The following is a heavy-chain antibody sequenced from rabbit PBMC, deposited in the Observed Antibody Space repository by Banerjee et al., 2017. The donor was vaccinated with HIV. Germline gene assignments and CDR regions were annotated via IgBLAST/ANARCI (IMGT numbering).Heavy chain of an antibody. V-gene: IGHV1S43*01. Sequence: QEQLEESGGDLVKPGASLTLTCTASGFTISNSYWICWVRQAPGKGLELIACIYINSGNAWHASWVNGRFTVSRSTSLNTVDLNMTSLTAADTATYFCAREGAGSGYWLWGQGTLVTVS. CDR3: AREGAGSGYWL. J-gene: IGHJ6*01. CDR2: IYINSGNA. D-gene: IGHD8-1*01. CDR1: GFTISNSYW.